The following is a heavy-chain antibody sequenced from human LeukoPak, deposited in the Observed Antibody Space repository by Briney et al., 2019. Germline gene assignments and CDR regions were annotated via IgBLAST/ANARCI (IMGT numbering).Heavy chain of an antibody. CDR1: GGSISSYY. Sequence: SETLSLTCTVSGGSISSYYWSWIRQPPGEELEWIGSIYYSGSTNYNPSLKSRVTISVDTSKNQFSLKLSSVTAADTAVYYCAREGGPYRPLDYSGQGTLVTVAS. J-gene: IGHJ4*02. CDR3: AREGGPYRPLDY. V-gene: IGHV4-59*12. CDR2: IYYSGST.